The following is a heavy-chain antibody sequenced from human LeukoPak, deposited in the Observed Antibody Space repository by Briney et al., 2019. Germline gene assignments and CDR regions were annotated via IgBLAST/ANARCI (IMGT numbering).Heavy chain of an antibody. CDR1: GGTFSSYA. D-gene: IGHD4-17*01. V-gene: IGHV1-69*13. Sequence: ASVKVSCKASGGTFSSYAISWVRQAPGQGLEWMGGIIPIFGTANYAQKFQGRVTITADESTSTAYMELSSLRSEDTAVYYCARVKGDNGDYVDFDYWGQGTLVTVSS. CDR2: IIPIFGTA. CDR3: ARVKGDNGDYVDFDY. J-gene: IGHJ4*02.